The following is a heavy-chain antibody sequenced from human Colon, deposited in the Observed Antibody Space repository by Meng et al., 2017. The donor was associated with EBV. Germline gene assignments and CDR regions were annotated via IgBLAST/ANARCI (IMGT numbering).Heavy chain of an antibody. J-gene: IGHJ5*02. D-gene: IGHD2-21*02. CDR1: GDSISSGDYS. CDR2: IYHGGTT. CDR3: ARGPYCGGDCYWFDP. Sequence: QLPLPESDSGLVHPSQSLSLTCAVSGDSISSGDYSWSWIRQPPGQGLEWIGYIYHGGTTYNTSLKSRVTISVDNSKNQFSLRLTAVTAADTAVYYCARGPYCGGDCYWFDPWGQGTLVTVSS. V-gene: IGHV4-30-2*01.